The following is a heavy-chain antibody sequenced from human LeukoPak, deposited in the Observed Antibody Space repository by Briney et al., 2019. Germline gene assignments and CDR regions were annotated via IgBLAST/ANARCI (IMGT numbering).Heavy chain of an antibody. CDR3: ARGVGGGRDY. CDR1: GFSVSSNY. CDR2: SYSGGST. J-gene: IGHJ4*02. D-gene: IGHD2-15*01. Sequence: PGGSLRLSCAASGFSVSSNYINWVRQAPGKGLEWVSVSYSGGSTYYADSVKGRITISRDNAKNTLYLQMNSLRAEDTAVYYCARGVGGGRDYWGQGTLVTVSS. V-gene: IGHV3-66*01.